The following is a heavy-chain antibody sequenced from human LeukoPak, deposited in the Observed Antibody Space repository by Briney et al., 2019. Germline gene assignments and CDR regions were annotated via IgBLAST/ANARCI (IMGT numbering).Heavy chain of an antibody. D-gene: IGHD5-18*01. J-gene: IGHJ4*02. CDR2: INPNSGGT. CDR3: ARDLGLDTTMIFFDY. CDR1: GYTFTGYY. Sequence: ASVTVSCKASGYTFTGYYMHWVRQAPGQGLEWMGWINPNSGGTNYVQNLQGRVTMTTDTSTNTAYMELRSLTSDDTAVYYCARDLGLDTTMIFFDYWGQGTLVTVSS. V-gene: IGHV1-2*02.